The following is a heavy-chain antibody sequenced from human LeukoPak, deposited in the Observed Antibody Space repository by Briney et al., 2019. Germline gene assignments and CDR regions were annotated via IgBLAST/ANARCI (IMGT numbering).Heavy chain of an antibody. J-gene: IGHJ4*02. Sequence: ASVTVSCKASGYSITSYGISWVRQAPGQGLEWMGWISAYNGNTNYAQKLQGRVTMTTDTSTSTAYMELRSLRSDDTAVYYCARERVGGFYYDSSGYYFDYWGQGTLVTVSS. CDR1: GYSITSYG. D-gene: IGHD3-22*01. V-gene: IGHV1-18*01. CDR2: ISAYNGNT. CDR3: ARERVGGFYYDSSGYYFDY.